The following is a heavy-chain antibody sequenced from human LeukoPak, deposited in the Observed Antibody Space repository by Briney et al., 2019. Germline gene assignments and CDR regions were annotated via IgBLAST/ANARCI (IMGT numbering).Heavy chain of an antibody. D-gene: IGHD1-26*01. CDR1: GFTFRSYV. V-gene: IGHV3-23*01. CDR2: ITGSGGTT. CDR3: TKREVVGATKTYSDY. J-gene: IGHJ4*03. Sequence: GGSLRLSCAASGFTFRSYVMSWGRQAPGKGLEWVSSITGSGGTTYYADSVKGRFTISRDNSKNTLYLQMNSLRAEDTAVYYCTKREVVGATKTYSDYWGPGKLGTVSS.